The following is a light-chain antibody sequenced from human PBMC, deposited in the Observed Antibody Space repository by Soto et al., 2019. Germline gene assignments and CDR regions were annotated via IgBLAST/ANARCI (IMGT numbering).Light chain of an antibody. CDR1: QSVSSY. CDR2: DAS. V-gene: IGKV3-11*01. J-gene: IGKJ4*01. CDR3: QQRSNWPST. Sequence: EIVLTQSPATLSLSPGERAALSCRASQSVSSYLAWYQQKPGQAPRLTIYDASKRSPGIPPRFTGSGSGTDFTLTISSLEPEDFAVYFCQQRSNWPSTFGGGTKVEI.